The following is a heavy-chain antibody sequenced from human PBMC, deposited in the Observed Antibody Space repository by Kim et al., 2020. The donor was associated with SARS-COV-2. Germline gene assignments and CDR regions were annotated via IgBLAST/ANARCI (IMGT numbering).Heavy chain of an antibody. CDR1: GGSISSYY. CDR3: ARGQLFLDY. CDR2: IYSSGST. V-gene: IGHV4-59*01. Sequence: SETLSLTCTVSGGSISSYYWSWIRQPPGKGLEWIGYIYSSGSTNYNPSLKSRVTISVDTSKNQFSLKMSSVTSADTAVYYCARGQLFLDYWGQGTLVTVS. D-gene: IGHD1-1*01. J-gene: IGHJ4*02.